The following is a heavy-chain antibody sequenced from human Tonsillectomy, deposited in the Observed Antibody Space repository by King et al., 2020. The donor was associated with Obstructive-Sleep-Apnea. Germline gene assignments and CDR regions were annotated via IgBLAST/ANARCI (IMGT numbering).Heavy chain of an antibody. CDR1: GGSFSDYY. CDR2: INHRGST. D-gene: IGHD3-9*01. J-gene: IGHJ6*02. CDR3: ARDLRYYHYYYGMDV. V-gene: IGHV4-34*01. Sequence: VQLQQWGAGLLKPSETLSLTCAVYGGSFSDYYWNWIRQPPGKGLEWSGEINHRGSTNYNPSLKSRVTISVDTSKNPFSLRLSFVTAADTAVYYCARDLRYYHYYYGMDVWGQGTTVTVSS.